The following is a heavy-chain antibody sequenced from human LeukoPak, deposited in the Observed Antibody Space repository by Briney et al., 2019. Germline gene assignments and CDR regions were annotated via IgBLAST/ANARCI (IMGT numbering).Heavy chain of an antibody. D-gene: IGHD6-19*01. CDR3: ARAYSSGNYYYYYMDV. Sequence: GGSLRLSCAASGFTFSSYEMNWVRQAPGKGLEWVAVISYDGSNKYYADSVKGRFTISRDNSKNTLYLQMNSLRAEDTAVYYCARAYSSGNYYYYYMDVWGKGTTVTVSS. CDR2: ISYDGSNK. V-gene: IGHV3-30*04. CDR1: GFTFSSYE. J-gene: IGHJ6*03.